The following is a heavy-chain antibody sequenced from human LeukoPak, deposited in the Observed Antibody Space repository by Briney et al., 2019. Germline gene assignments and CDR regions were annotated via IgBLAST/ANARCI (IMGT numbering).Heavy chain of an antibody. Sequence: SETLSLTCTVSGGSVSSGSYYWSWIRQPPGKGLEWIGYIYYSGSTNYNPSLKSRVTISVDTSKNQFSLKLSSVTAADTAVYYCARGGIVGTTYDAFDIWGQGTMVTVSS. CDR2: IYYSGST. CDR1: GGSVSSGSYY. J-gene: IGHJ3*02. CDR3: ARGGIVGTTYDAFDI. V-gene: IGHV4-61*01. D-gene: IGHD1-26*01.